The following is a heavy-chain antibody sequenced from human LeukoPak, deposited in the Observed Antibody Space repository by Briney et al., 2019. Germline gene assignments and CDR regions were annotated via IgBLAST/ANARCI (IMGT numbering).Heavy chain of an antibody. D-gene: IGHD3-22*01. CDR3: ARGYYEPFQS. Sequence: SGTLSLTCNVSGVSIRTSTYYWNWTRQSPGKGLEWIGCVSDSGTTKYNPSLKSRVTISVDTSKNHFSLILMSVTAADTAVYYCARGYYEPFQSWGQGTLVTVSS. CDR1: GVSIRTSTYY. V-gene: IGHV4-61*03. J-gene: IGHJ4*02. CDR2: VSDSGTT.